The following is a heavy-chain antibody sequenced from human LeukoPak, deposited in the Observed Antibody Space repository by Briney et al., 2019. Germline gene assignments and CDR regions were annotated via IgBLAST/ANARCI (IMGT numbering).Heavy chain of an antibody. CDR2: IYWDNNK. J-gene: IGHJ4*02. CDR3: AHLLTSGSGTYFPYSYDY. Sequence: ESGPTLVKPTQTLTLTCTFSGFSLSTSGLGVGWICQPPGKALEWLALIYWDNNKRCSPSLKSRLTITKDTSKNQVVLTITNMDPVDTATYYCAHLLTSGSGTYFPYSYDYWGQGTLVTVSS. CDR1: GFSLSTSGLG. V-gene: IGHV2-5*02. D-gene: IGHD3-10*01.